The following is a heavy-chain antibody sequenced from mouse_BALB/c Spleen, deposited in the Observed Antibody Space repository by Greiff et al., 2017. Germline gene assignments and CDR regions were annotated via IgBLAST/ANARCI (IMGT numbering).Heavy chain of an antibody. CDR3: ARHYDYDDYYAMDY. CDR1: GFTFSSYT. Sequence: EVQGVESGGGLVQPGGSLKLSCAASGFTFSSYTMSWVRQTPEKRLEWVAYISNGGGSTYYPDTVKGRFTISRDNAKNTLYLQMSSLKSEDTAMYYCARHYDYDDYYAMDYWGQGTSVTVSS. V-gene: IGHV5-12-2*01. D-gene: IGHD2-4*01. CDR2: ISNGGGST. J-gene: IGHJ4*01.